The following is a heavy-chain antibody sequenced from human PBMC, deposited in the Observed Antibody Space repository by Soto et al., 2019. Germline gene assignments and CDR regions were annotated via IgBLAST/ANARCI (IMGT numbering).Heavy chain of an antibody. V-gene: IGHV4-59*01. CDR2: IYYSGST. CDR3: ARGTYSGYDAAFFDY. CDR1: GGSISSYY. Sequence: PSETLSLTCTVSGGSISSYYWSWIRQPPGKGLEWIGYIYYSGSTNYNPSLKSRVTISVDTSKNQFSLKLSSVTAADTAVYYCARGTYSGYDAAFFDYWGQGTLVTSPQ. D-gene: IGHD5-12*01. J-gene: IGHJ4*02.